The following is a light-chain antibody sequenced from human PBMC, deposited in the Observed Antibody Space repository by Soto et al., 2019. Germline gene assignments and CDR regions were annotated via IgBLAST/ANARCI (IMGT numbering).Light chain of an antibody. CDR2: VEASGTY. V-gene: IGLV4-60*03. Sequence: QSVLTQSSSASASLGSSVKLTCTLSSDLNNYIIAWHQQHPGKAPRFLMTVEASGTYNKGSGIPDRFSGSSSGADRYLTISNLQSEDEAQYYCETWDNDTRVFGGGTKLTVL. CDR3: ETWDNDTRV. J-gene: IGLJ2*01. CDR1: SDLNNYI.